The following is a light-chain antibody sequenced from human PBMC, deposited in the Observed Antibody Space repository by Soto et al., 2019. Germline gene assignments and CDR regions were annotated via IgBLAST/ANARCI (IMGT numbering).Light chain of an antibody. CDR1: SSNIGAGYD. Sequence: QSVLTQPPSVSGAPGQRVTFSGPGRSSNIGAGYDVHWYQQLPGTAPKLLIYGNSNRPSGVPDRFSGSKSGTSASLAITGLQAEDEADYYCQSYDSSLSGYVVFGGGTKLTVL. CDR2: GNS. J-gene: IGLJ2*01. CDR3: QSYDSSLSGYVV. V-gene: IGLV1-40*01.